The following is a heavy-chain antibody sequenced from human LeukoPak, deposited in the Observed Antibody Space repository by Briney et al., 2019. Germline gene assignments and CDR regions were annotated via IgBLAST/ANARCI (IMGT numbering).Heavy chain of an antibody. J-gene: IGHJ4*02. D-gene: IGHD5-12*01. CDR2: ISGSGGST. V-gene: IGHV3-23*01. CDR3: APYRGVATFYDY. CDR1: GFTFSSYA. Sequence: GGSLRLSCAASGFTFSSYAMSWVRQAPGKGLEWVSAISGSGGSTYYADSVKGRFTISRDNSKHTLYLQMNSLRAEDTAVYYCAPYRGVATFYDYWGQGTLVTVSS.